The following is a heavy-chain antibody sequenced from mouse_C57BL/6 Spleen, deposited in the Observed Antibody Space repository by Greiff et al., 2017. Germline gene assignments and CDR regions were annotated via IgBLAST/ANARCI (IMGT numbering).Heavy chain of an antibody. J-gene: IGHJ1*03. D-gene: IGHD1-1*01. CDR3: AKSYGSRGGYWYFDV. CDR2: ISSGSSTI. CDR1: GFTFSDYG. V-gene: IGHV5-17*01. Sequence: EVHLVESGGGLVKPGGSLKLSCAASGFTFSDYGMPWVRQAPEKGLEWVAYISSGSSTIYYADTVKGRFTISRDNAKNTLFLQMTSLRSEDTAMYYCAKSYGSRGGYWYFDVWGTGTTVTVSS.